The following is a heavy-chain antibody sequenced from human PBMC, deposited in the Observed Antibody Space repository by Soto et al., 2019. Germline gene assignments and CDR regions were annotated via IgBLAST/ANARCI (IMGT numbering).Heavy chain of an antibody. Sequence: PGGSLRLSCAASGFTFSSYAMSCVRQAPGKGLEWVSDISSSSSTTYYADSVKGRFTISRDNAKNSLYLQMNSLRAEDTAVYYCARDYSSYGPFDYWGQGTLVTVSS. J-gene: IGHJ4*02. CDR2: ISSSSSTT. D-gene: IGHD5-18*01. CDR3: ARDYSSYGPFDY. CDR1: GFTFSSYA. V-gene: IGHV3-48*01.